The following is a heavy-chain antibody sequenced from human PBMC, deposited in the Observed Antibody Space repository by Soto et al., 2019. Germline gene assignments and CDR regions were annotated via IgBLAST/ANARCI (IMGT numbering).Heavy chain of an antibody. CDR2: IWYDGSKK. D-gene: IGHD3-22*01. CDR3: TIGNYARSGSLPH. Sequence: GGSLRLSCAASGFIFGDFGMHWVRQAPGKGLEWVAVIWYDGSKKYYADSVKGRFTISRDNSKNTLYLQMDSLRAEDTAVYQCTIGNYARSGSLPHRGQGRLVTVS. CDR1: GFIFGDFG. V-gene: IGHV3-33*01. J-gene: IGHJ4*02.